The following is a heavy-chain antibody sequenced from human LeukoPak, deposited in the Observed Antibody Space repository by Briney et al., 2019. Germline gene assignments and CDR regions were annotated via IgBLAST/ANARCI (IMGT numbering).Heavy chain of an antibody. V-gene: IGHV1-69*04. Sequence: GASVKVSCKASGGTFSSYAISWVRQAPGQGLEWMGRIIPILGIANYAQKFQGRVTITADKSTSTAYMELSSLRSEDTAVYYRARVPRYYYDSSGLWYFDYWGQGTLVTVSS. CDR2: IIPILGIA. CDR1: GGTFSSYA. J-gene: IGHJ4*02. CDR3: ARVPRYYYDSSGLWYFDY. D-gene: IGHD3-22*01.